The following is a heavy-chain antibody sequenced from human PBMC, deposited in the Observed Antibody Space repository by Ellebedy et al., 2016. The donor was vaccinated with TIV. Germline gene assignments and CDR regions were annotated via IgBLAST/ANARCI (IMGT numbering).Heavy chain of an antibody. CDR2: IYYSGST. D-gene: IGHD3-3*01. V-gene: IGHV4-59*12. CDR1: GGSISSYY. CDR3: ARVVKRITIFGVVITYYFDY. J-gene: IGHJ4*02. Sequence: SETLSLXCTVSGGSISSYYWSWIRQPPGKGLEWIGYIYYSGSTNYNPSLKSRVTISVDTSKNQFSLKLSSVTAADTAVYYCARVVKRITIFGVVITYYFDYWGQGTLVTVSS.